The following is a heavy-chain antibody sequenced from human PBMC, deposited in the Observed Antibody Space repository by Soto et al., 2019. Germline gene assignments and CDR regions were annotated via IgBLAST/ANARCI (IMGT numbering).Heavy chain of an antibody. CDR2: IYYSGST. V-gene: IGHV4-31*03. D-gene: IGHD3-3*02. J-gene: IGHJ4*02. Sequence: SETLSLTCTVSGGSINSGGYYWSWIRQHPGKGLEWIGYIYYSGSTFYNPSLKSRITISSDTSKNQFSLKLNSVTAADTAVYYCARTAWHFFDSWGQGTLVTVSS. CDR1: GGSINSGGYY. CDR3: ARTAWHFFDS.